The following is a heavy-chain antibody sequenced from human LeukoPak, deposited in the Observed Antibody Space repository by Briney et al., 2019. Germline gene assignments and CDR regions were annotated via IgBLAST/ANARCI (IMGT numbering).Heavy chain of an antibody. Sequence: PSETLSLTCTVSGGSISSYYWSWIRQPPGKGLEWIGYIYYSGSTNYNPSLKSRVTISVDTSKNQFSLKLSSVTAADTAVYYCARGIIAARQFDYWGQGTLVTVSS. CDR3: ARGIIAARQFDY. CDR1: GGSISSYY. V-gene: IGHV4-59*01. CDR2: IYYSGST. J-gene: IGHJ4*02. D-gene: IGHD6-6*01.